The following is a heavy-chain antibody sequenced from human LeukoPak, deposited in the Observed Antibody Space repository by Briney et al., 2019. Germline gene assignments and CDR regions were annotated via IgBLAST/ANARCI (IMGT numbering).Heavy chain of an antibody. CDR1: GGSISSYY. V-gene: IGHV4-59*01. J-gene: IGHJ6*03. CDR3: ARGLVVKRPGNYYYYYMDV. D-gene: IGHD2-15*01. Sequence: PSETLSLTCTVSGGSISSYYWSWIRQPPGKGLEWIGYIYYSGSTNYNPSLKSRVTISVDTSKNQFSLKLSSVTAADTAVYYCARGLVVKRPGNYYYYYMDVWGKGTTVTVSS. CDR2: IYYSGST.